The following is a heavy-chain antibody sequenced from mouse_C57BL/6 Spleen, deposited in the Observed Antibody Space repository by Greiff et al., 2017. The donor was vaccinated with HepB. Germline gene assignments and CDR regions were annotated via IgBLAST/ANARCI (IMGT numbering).Heavy chain of an antibody. CDR2: IDPSDSYT. Sequence: VQLQQPGAELVMPGASVKLSCKASGYTFTSYWMHWVKQRPGQGLEWIGEIDPSDSYTNYNQKFKGKSTLTVDKSSRTAYMQLSSLTSEDSAVYSCERFAYYSKRDAMDYWGQGTSETGCS. J-gene: IGHJ4*01. D-gene: IGHD2-5*01. CDR3: ERFAYYSKRDAMDY. CDR1: GYTFTSYW. V-gene: IGHV1-69*01.